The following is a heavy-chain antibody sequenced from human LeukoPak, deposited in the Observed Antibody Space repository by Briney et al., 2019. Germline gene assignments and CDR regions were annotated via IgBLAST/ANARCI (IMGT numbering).Heavy chain of an antibody. D-gene: IGHD2-2*01. V-gene: IGHV4-30-2*01. CDR1: GGSISSGGYY. CDR3: AREAGIYCSSTSCHLAYYYYYMDV. CDR2: IYHSGST. J-gene: IGHJ6*03. Sequence: PSETLSLTCTVSGGSISSGGYYWSWIRQPPGKGLEWIGYIYHSGSTYYNPSLKSRVTISVDRSKNQFSLKLSSVTAADTAVYYCAREAGIYCSSTSCHLAYYYYYMDVWGKGTTVTVSS.